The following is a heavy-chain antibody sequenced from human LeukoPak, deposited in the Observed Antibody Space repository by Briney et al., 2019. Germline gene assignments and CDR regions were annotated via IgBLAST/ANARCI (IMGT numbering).Heavy chain of an antibody. CDR1: GFTFSSYA. CDR2: ISYDGSNK. Sequence: GGSLRLSCAASGFTFSSYAMHWVRQAPGKGLEWVAVISYDGSNKYYADSVKGRFTISRDNSKNTLYLQMNSLGAEDTAVYYCARDRGIVVVPAAIPLVYGMDVWGQGTTVTVSS. CDR3: ARDRGIVVVPAAIPLVYGMDV. V-gene: IGHV3-30-3*01. D-gene: IGHD2-2*01. J-gene: IGHJ6*02.